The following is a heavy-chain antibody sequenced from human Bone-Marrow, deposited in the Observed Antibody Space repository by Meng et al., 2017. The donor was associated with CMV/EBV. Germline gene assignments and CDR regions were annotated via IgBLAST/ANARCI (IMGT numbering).Heavy chain of an antibody. V-gene: IGHV4-4*07. Sequence: VQVQRPVPALVKPSETRYRTCTVSDVSTGVYYWSWIRQPAGKGLEWIGRIYTSGSTNYNPSLKSRVTMSVDTSKNQFSLKLSSVTAADTAVYYCARRGLLRYSSWYFDLWGRGTLVTVSS. CDR2: IYTSGST. CDR3: ARRGLLRYSSWYFDL. J-gene: IGHJ2*01. CDR1: DVSTGVYY. D-gene: IGHD3-9*01.